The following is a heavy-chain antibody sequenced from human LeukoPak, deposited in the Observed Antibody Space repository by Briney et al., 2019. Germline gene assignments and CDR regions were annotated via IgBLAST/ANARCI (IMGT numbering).Heavy chain of an antibody. J-gene: IGHJ4*02. D-gene: IGHD2-15*01. CDR1: GFTFSSYG. CDR3: AKVGGSLDY. Sequence: GRSLRLSCAASGFTFSSYGMHWVRQAPGKGLEWVAVISYDGSNKYYADSVKSRFTISRDNSKNTLYLQMNSLRAEDTAVYYCAKVGGSLDYWGQGTLVTVSS. V-gene: IGHV3-30*18. CDR2: ISYDGSNK.